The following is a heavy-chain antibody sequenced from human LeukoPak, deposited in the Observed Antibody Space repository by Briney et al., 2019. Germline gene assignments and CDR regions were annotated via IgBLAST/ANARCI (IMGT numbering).Heavy chain of an antibody. CDR3: AKDRCSGGSCVFDY. D-gene: IGHD2-15*01. J-gene: IGHJ4*02. V-gene: IGHV3-30*18. CDR2: RSNDGSNK. CDR1: GFTFSSYG. Sequence: PGRSLRLSCAASGFTFSSYGMHWGRQAPGPGLEWVAVRSNDGSNKYYADSVQRRFAISRDNSNNTLYLQMNSLMAEDTAVYYCAKDRCSGGSCVFDYWGQGTLVTVSP.